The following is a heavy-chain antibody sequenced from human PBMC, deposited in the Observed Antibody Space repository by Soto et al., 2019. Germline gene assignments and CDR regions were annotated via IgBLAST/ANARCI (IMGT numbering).Heavy chain of an antibody. D-gene: IGHD3-3*01. J-gene: IGHJ5*02. V-gene: IGHV1-46*03. CDR1: GYTFTSYY. Sequence: GASVKVFCKASGYTFTSYYMHLVRQAPGQGLEWMGIINPSGGSTSYAQKFQGRVTMTRDTSTSTVYMELSSLRSEDTSVYYCAREGRVAIFGGVNWFDPWGQGTLVTVSS. CDR2: INPSGGST. CDR3: AREGRVAIFGGVNWFDP.